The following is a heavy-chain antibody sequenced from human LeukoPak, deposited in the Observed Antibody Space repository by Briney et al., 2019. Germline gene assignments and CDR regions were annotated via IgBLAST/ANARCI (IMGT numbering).Heavy chain of an antibody. V-gene: IGHV4-38-2*02. CDR1: GYSISSGYY. D-gene: IGHD3-10*01. J-gene: IGHJ4*02. CDR2: IYHSGST. CDR3: AREALLWFGELPYYFDY. Sequence: SETLSLTCTVSGYSISSGYYWGWIRQPPGKGREWIGSIYHSGSTYYNPSLKSRGTISVGTSKNQFSLKLSSVTAADTAVYYCAREALLWFGELPYYFDYWGQGTLVTVSS.